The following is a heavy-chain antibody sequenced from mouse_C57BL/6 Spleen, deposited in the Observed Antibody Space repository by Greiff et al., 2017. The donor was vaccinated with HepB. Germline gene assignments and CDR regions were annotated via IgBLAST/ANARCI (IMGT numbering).Heavy chain of an antibody. Sequence: EVKLVESGEGLVKPGGSLKLSCAASGFTFSSYAMSWVRQTPEKRLEWVAYISSGGDYIYYAETVKGRFTISRDNDRNTLYLQMSCLKSLDTSMYYCTREVKAFYYAMDYWGQGTSVTVSS. CDR2: ISSGGDYI. CDR1: GFTFSSYA. V-gene: IGHV5-9-1*02. J-gene: IGHJ4*01. D-gene: IGHD1-3*01. CDR3: TREVKAFYYAMDY.